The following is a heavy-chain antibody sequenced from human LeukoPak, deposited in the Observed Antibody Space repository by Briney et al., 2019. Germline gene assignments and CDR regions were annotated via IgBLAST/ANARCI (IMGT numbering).Heavy chain of an antibody. CDR1: GFTFSSYG. CDR2: ISYDGSNK. V-gene: IGHV3-30*18. Sequence: PGGSLRLSCAASGFTFSSYGMHWVRQAPGKGLEWVAVISYDGSNKYYADSVKGRFTISRDNSKNTLYLQMNSLRAEDTAVYYCAKGGQLQYNFDYWGQGTLVTVSS. CDR3: AKGGQLQYNFDY. J-gene: IGHJ4*02. D-gene: IGHD5-24*01.